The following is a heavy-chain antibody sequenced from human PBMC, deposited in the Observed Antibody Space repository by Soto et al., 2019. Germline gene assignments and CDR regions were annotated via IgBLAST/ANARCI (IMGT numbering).Heavy chain of an antibody. CDR2: INNDRSHT. Sequence: GSLSLSFAASGFTLSRYRMHWVRQVPGKGLVWVSRINNDRSHTSYADSVKGRFTISRDNARNTLYLEMKILRAEDTAVYYCARDGQCITTRCYGNWFDSWGQGTLVTVSS. J-gene: IGHJ5*01. CDR1: GFTLSRYR. V-gene: IGHV3-74*01. CDR3: ARDGQCITTRCYGNWFDS. D-gene: IGHD2-2*01.